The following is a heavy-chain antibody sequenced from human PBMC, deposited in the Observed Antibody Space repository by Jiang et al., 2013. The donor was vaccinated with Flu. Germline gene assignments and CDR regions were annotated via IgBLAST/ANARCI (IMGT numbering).Heavy chain of an antibody. CDR3: ARDTPLSLSCFDC. Sequence: GLVKPSETLSLTCAISGDSVSSTGAAWNWIRQSPSRGLEWLGRTYYRSKWYNEYAESVKSRITVNPDTSKNQFSLHLNSVTPEDTAIYYCARDTPLSLSCFDCWGQGTPVTVSS. CDR2: TYYRSKWYN. CDR1: GDSVSSTGAA. V-gene: IGHV6-1*01. D-gene: IGHD2-15*01. J-gene: IGHJ4*02.